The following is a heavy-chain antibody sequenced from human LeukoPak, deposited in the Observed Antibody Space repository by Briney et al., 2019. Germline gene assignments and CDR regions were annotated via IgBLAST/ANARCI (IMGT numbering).Heavy chain of an antibody. CDR1: GFTFSSYS. V-gene: IGHV3-21*01. D-gene: IGHD5-24*01. Sequence: GSLRLSCAASGFTFSSYSMNWVRQAPGKGLEWVSSISSSSSYIYYADSVKGRFTISRDNAKNSLYLQMNSLRAEDTAVYYCARGRDGYHGTYYYYMDVWGKGTTVTISS. J-gene: IGHJ6*03. CDR3: ARGRDGYHGTYYYYMDV. CDR2: ISSSSSYI.